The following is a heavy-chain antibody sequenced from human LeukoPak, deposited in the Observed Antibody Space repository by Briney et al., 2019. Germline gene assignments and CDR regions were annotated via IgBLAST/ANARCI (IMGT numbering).Heavy chain of an antibody. D-gene: IGHD3-10*01. J-gene: IGHJ4*02. V-gene: IGHV1-46*01. CDR3: ARGVRIEGSGGYEGPFFDY. CDR1: GYTFTSYY. CDR2: IKPSGGSA. Sequence: GASLKDSCKAPGYTFTSYYMHWVRHAPGQGLEWMGIIKPSGGSASYAQKFQGRVTMIRDTSTSTVYMGLSSLRSEDTAVYYCARGVRIEGSGGYEGPFFDYWGEGTLVTVSS.